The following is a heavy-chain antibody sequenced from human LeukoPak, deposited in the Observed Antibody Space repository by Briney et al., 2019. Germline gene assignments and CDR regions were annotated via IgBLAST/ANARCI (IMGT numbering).Heavy chain of an antibody. V-gene: IGHV4-34*01. Sequence: SETLSLTCAVYGGSFSGYYWSWIRQPPGKGLEWIGEINHSGSTNYNPSLKSRVTISVDTSKNQFSLKLSSVTAADTAVYYCAKGDSSGRFDPWGQGTLVTVSS. CDR3: AKGDSSGRFDP. CDR2: INHSGST. J-gene: IGHJ5*02. D-gene: IGHD3-22*01. CDR1: GGSFSGYY.